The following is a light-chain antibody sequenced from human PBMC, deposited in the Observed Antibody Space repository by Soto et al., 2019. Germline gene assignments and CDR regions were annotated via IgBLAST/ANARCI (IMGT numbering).Light chain of an antibody. CDR2: KAS. J-gene: IGKJ2*01. CDR1: QSISSW. Sequence: DIQMTQSPSTLSASVGDRVTITCRASQSISSWLAWYQQKPGKAPKLLIYKASSLESGVPLRFSGSGSGTEFTLTISILQPDDFATYYGQQYNSYYTFGQGTKLEIK. CDR3: QQYNSYYT. V-gene: IGKV1-5*03.